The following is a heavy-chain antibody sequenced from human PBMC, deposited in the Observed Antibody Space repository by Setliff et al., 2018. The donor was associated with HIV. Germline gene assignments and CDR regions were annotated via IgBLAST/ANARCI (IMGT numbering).Heavy chain of an antibody. D-gene: IGHD6-19*01. CDR3: ASQPAYSTDWYPPGYFDY. V-gene: IGHV4-59*08. Sequence: SETLSLTCAVSGVSISSQYWSWIRQPPGKGLEWIGYIYYSGRTNYNPSLKSRVTISVDTSRNQFSLKLTSVTAADTAVYYCASQPAYSTDWYPPGYFDYWGQGTLVTVSS. J-gene: IGHJ4*02. CDR2: IYYSGRT. CDR1: GVSISSQY.